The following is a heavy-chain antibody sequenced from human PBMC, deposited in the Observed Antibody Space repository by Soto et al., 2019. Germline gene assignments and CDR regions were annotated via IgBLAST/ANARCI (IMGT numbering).Heavy chain of an antibody. CDR2: ILPVSAPP. J-gene: IGHJ4*02. V-gene: IGHV1-69*01. CDR1: GGTLNNYA. CDR3: ATDSNYDVSNSF. Sequence: QVQLVQSGAEVKKPGSSVRVSCKASGGTLNNYAINWVRQAPGQGLEWMGGILPVSAPPDYAQKFQGRVSITAAHSTSTVYMELSRLKSDDTAVYFCATDSNYDVSNSFWGQGTLVTVSS. D-gene: IGHD3-3*01.